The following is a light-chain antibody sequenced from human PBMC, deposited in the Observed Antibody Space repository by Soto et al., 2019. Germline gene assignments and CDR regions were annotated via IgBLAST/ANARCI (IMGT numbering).Light chain of an antibody. CDR1: QPIGTS. V-gene: IGKV1-39*01. J-gene: IGKJ1*01. CDR2: AAT. CDR3: QQGYNTFWT. Sequence: DLQMTQSPSSLSAFVGDSVTVTCRASQPIGTSLHWYQQKAGKAPKVLISAATKLQSGVPSRFSGSESATDFHLTNSNLQPEDSATYYCQQGYNTFWTFGRGTKVELK.